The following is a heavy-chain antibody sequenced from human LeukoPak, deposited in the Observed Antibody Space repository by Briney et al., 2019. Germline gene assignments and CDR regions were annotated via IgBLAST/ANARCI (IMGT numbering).Heavy chain of an antibody. D-gene: IGHD6-6*01. J-gene: IGHJ5*02. Sequence: GGSLRLSCAASGFTFSSYSMNWVRQAPGKGLEWVSSISSSSSYIYYADSVKGRFTISRDNAKNSLYLQMNSLRAEDTAVYYCARDAYSSSSLEWFDPWGQGTLVTVSS. CDR2: ISSSSSYI. CDR1: GFTFSSYS. V-gene: IGHV3-21*01. CDR3: ARDAYSSSSLEWFDP.